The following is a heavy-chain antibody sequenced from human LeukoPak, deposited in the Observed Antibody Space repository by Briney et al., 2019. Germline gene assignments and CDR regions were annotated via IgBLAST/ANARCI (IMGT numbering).Heavy chain of an antibody. CDR1: GFTFSSYA. Sequence: GGSLRLSCAASGFTFSSYAMSWVRQAPGKGLEWVSSISSSTTYIYYADSVKGRFTISRDNARSSPYLQMNSLRAEDTGIYYCAREGDKLTMDFDYWGQGTLVTVSS. CDR3: AREGDKLTMDFDY. CDR2: ISSSTTYI. D-gene: IGHD4/OR15-4a*01. J-gene: IGHJ4*02. V-gene: IGHV3-21*01.